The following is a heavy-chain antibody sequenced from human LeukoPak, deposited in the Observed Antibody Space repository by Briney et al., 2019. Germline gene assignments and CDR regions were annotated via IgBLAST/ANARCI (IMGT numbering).Heavy chain of an antibody. J-gene: IGHJ4*02. V-gene: IGHV3-9*01. CDR2: ISWNSGSI. CDR1: GLTFDDYA. Sequence: GGSLRLSCAASGLTFDDYAMHWVRQAPGKGLEWVSGISWNSGSIGYADSVKGRFTISRDNAKNSLYLQMNSLRAEDTALYYCAKGYYYDSSRTDYFDYWGQGTLVTVSS. D-gene: IGHD3-22*01. CDR3: AKGYYYDSSRTDYFDY.